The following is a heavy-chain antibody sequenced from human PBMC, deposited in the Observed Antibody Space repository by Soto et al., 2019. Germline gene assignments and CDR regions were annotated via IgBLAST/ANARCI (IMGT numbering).Heavy chain of an antibody. CDR1: GGTFSTYS. CDR3: TIGSWSGAVFEI. CDR2: IIPMLGVR. J-gene: IGHJ3*02. D-gene: IGHD6-19*01. Sequence: QVQLVHSGAEVKKPGSSVKVSCKDSGGTFSTYSMFWVRQAPGQGLEWMGRIIPMLGVRNYAQRFQDRVTITADKSTATVHRELSSLRSGDTALYYCTIGSWSGAVFEIWGQGTMVTVSS. V-gene: IGHV1-69*02.